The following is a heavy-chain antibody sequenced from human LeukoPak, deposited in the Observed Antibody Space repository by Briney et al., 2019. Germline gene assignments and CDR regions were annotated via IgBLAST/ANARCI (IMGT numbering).Heavy chain of an antibody. CDR3: AREGSGSHYPSHFDY. CDR2: IYYSGST. J-gene: IGHJ4*02. Sequence: PSETLSLTCTVSGGSISSYYWSWIRQPPGKGLEWIGYIYYSGSTNYNPSLKSRVTISVDTSKNQFSLKLSSVTAADTAVYYCAREGSGSHYPSHFDYWGQGTLVTVSS. V-gene: IGHV4-59*12. CDR1: GGSISSYY. D-gene: IGHD3-10*01.